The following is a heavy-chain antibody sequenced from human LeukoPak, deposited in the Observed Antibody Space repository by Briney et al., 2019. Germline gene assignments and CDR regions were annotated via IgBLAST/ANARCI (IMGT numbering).Heavy chain of an antibody. CDR3: ARVGSGRGSFDY. D-gene: IGHD5-12*01. CDR2: IIPIFGTA. CDR1: GGTFSSYA. V-gene: IGHV1-69*01. Sequence: ASVKVSCKASGGTFSSYAISWVRQAPGQGLEWMGGIIPIFGTANYAQRFQGRVAITADESTSTAYMELSSLRSEDTAVYYCARVGSGRGSFDYWGQGTLVTVSS. J-gene: IGHJ4*02.